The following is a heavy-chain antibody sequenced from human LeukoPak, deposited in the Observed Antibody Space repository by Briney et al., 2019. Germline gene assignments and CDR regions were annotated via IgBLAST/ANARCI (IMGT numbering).Heavy chain of an antibody. CDR1: GFTFSNYA. Sequence: PGGSLRLSCAASGFTFSNYAMTWVRQAPGKGLEWVSYITNSGNSKSYADSVKGRFTISRDNTKNSLYLQMNGLRAEDTAVYYCARTRSSGYLTFGYWGQGILVTVSS. J-gene: IGHJ4*02. CDR2: ITNSGNSK. D-gene: IGHD3-22*01. V-gene: IGHV3-48*01. CDR3: ARTRSSGYLTFGY.